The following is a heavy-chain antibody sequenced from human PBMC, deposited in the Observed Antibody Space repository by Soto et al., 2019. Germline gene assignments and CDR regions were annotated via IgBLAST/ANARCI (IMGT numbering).Heavy chain of an antibody. V-gene: IGHV3-74*01. Sequence: EVRLVESGGGLVQPGGSLRLSCAASGFTFSSFWMHWVRQVPGKGLVWVSRASPDGTSTSYADSVKGRFIISRDNARNTLYMQMNGLRAEDTAVYYCTRHGPGDYFLFDPWGQGTLVTVSS. CDR2: ASPDGTST. J-gene: IGHJ5*02. CDR1: GFTFSSFW. CDR3: TRHGPGDYFLFDP. D-gene: IGHD4-17*01.